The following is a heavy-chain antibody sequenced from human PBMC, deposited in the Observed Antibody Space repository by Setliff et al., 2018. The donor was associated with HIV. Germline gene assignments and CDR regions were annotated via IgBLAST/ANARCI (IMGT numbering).Heavy chain of an antibody. Sequence: ASVKVSCKASGYNFINYGISWVRQAPGQGLEWMGWISVFNGDTTYAQNLQGRVTMTRDTSTRTVYMELRSLRSEDTAVYFCARGHDYGGNDFFDNWGQGTLVTVSS. CDR2: ISVFNGDT. J-gene: IGHJ4*02. CDR1: GYNFINYG. CDR3: ARGHDYGGNDFFDN. D-gene: IGHD2-15*01. V-gene: IGHV1-18*01.